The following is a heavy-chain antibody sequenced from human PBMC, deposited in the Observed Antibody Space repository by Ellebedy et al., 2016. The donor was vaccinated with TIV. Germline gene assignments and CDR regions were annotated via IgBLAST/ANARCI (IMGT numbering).Heavy chain of an antibody. D-gene: IGHD4-11*01. V-gene: IGHV4-34*01. CDR1: GGSFSGYY. J-gene: IGHJ6*02. CDR3: ARDGTGYFVTTNGMDV. CDR2: INHSGST. Sequence: SETLSLXXAVYGGSFSGYYWSWIRQPPGKGLEWIGEINHSGSTNYNPSLKSRVTISVDTSKNQFSLKLSSVTAADTAVYYCARDGTGYFVTTNGMDVWGQGTTVTVSS.